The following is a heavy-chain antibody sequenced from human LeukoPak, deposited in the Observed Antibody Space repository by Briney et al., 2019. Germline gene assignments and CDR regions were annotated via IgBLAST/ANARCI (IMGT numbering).Heavy chain of an antibody. CDR2: IYHSGGT. D-gene: IGHD3-10*01. CDR3: AREEAGTYGFEY. V-gene: IGHV4-30-2*01. CDR1: GGSISSGGYY. J-gene: IGHJ4*02. Sequence: PSETLSLTCTVSGGSISSGGYYWSWIRQPPGKGLEWIGYIYHSGGTYYNPSLKSRVTISVDRSKNQFSLQLNSVTPEDTAVYYCAREEAGTYGFEYWGQGTLVTVSS.